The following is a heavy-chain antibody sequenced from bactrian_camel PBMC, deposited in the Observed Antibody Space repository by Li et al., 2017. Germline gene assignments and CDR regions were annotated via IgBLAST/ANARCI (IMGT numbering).Heavy chain of an antibody. CDR1: GLTALPQS. D-gene: IGHD4*01. CDR3: AAARGYLYPTLNQGLYDY. J-gene: IGHJ4*01. Sequence: VQLVESGGGSVQAGGSLRLSCAVSGLTALPQSLAWFRQVPGREREEVAHIDGYGITAYTDLAKGRFTISRDNAKHTLDLQMTNLKPEDSAMYYCAAARGYLYPTLNQGLYDYWGQGTQVTVS. V-gene: IGHV3S55*01. CDR2: IDGYGIT.